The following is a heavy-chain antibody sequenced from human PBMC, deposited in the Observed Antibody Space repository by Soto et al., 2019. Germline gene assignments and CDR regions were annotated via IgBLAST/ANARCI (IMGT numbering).Heavy chain of an antibody. CDR1: GFTFSSYA. CDR3: AKVSALRAFDP. Sequence: QVQLVESGGGVVQPGRSLRLSCAASGFTFSSYAISYDGSNKYYGDSVKGRFTISRDNSKNTLYLQMNSLRAEDTAVYYGAKVSALRAFDPWGQGTLVTVSS. J-gene: IGHJ5*02. CDR2: SYDGSNK. V-gene: IGHV3-30-3*01. D-gene: IGHD2-15*01.